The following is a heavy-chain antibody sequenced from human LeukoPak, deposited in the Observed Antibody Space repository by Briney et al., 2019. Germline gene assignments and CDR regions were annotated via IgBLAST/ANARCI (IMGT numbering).Heavy chain of an antibody. D-gene: IGHD5-12*01. CDR3: ARDSVESGYDSWWFDP. V-gene: IGHV4-30-2*01. CDR1: GGSISSGGYY. CDR2: IYHSGST. Sequence: SQTLSLTCTVSGGSISSGGYYWSWIRQPPGKGLEWIGYIYHSGSTYYNPSLKSRVTISVDRSKNQFSLKLSSVTAADTAVYYCARDSVESGYDSWWFDPWGQGTLVTVSS. J-gene: IGHJ5*02.